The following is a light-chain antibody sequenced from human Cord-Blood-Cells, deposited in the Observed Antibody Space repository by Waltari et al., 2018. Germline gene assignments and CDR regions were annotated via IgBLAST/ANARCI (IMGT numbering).Light chain of an antibody. CDR3: QQYNSYMYT. Sequence: DIQMTQSPSTRSASVVDRVTITCRASQSISSWLAWYQQKPGKALKILIYKASSLESGVPSRFSGSGSGTEFTLTISSLQPDDFATYYCQQYNSYMYTFGQGTKLEIK. V-gene: IGKV1-5*03. CDR1: QSISSW. CDR2: KAS. J-gene: IGKJ2*01.